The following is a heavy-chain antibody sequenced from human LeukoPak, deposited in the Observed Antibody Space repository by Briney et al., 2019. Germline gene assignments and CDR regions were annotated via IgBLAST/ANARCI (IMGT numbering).Heavy chain of an antibody. CDR1: GFDFSTQW. CDR3: AKINTMIIVVITPYFDF. J-gene: IGHJ4*02. V-gene: IGHV3-7*03. D-gene: IGHD3-22*01. CDR2: VNQGATQK. Sequence: GGSLRLSCAASGFDFSTQWMSWVRQAPGKGLEWVAIVNQGATQKYYVDSVKGRFTISRDNSKNTLYLQMNSLRAEDTAVYYCAKINTMIIVVITPYFDFWGQGTLVTVSS.